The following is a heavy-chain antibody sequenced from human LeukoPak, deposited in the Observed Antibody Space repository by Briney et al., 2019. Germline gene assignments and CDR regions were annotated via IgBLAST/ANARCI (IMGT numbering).Heavy chain of an antibody. CDR2: IYSGGST. J-gene: IGHJ4*02. V-gene: IGHV3-66*01. CDR1: GFTVSSNY. Sequence: GGSLRLSCAASGFTVSSNYMSWVRQAPGKGLEWVSVIYSGGSTYYADSVKGRFTISRDNAKNSLYLQMNSLRVEDTAVYYCARERAVVRNFDYWGQGTLVTVSS. D-gene: IGHD4-23*01. CDR3: ARERAVVRNFDY.